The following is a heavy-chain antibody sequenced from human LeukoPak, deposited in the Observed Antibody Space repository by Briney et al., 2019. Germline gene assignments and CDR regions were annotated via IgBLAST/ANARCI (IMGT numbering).Heavy chain of an antibody. Sequence: PSETLSLTCIVSGGSISGYYRSWLRQPPGKGLEWMGYIYHSGFTDYNPSLRSRITMSVDTSRNQVSLKLTSATAADTAIYYCARDQRCSRYDGGCDQWYFALWGRGALVTVSS. CDR2: IYHSGFT. J-gene: IGHJ2*01. D-gene: IGHD5-12*01. CDR3: ARDQRCSRYDGGCDQWYFAL. CDR1: GGSISGYY. V-gene: IGHV4-59*01.